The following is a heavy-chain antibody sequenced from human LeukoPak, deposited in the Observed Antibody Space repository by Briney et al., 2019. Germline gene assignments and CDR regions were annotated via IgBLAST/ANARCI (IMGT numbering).Heavy chain of an antibody. CDR1: GGSLSSGDYY. D-gene: IGHD3-10*01. CDR2: IYYSGST. J-gene: IGHJ4*02. V-gene: IGHV4-30-4*01. Sequence: SETLSLTCTVSGGSLSSGDYYWSWVRQPPGKGLEWIGYIYYSGSTYYNPFLKSRVTISVDTSKNPFSLKLSSVAAADTAVYYCARALYGSGSYFFDYWGQGTLVTVSS. CDR3: ARALYGSGSYFFDY.